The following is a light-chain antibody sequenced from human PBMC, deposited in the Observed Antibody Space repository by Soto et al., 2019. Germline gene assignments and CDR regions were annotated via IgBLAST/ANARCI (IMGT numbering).Light chain of an antibody. V-gene: IGLV2-11*01. CDR2: DVS. CDR3: CSFSGTSTLYV. J-gene: IGLJ1*01. CDR1: SSDIGSYEY. Sequence: QSALTQPRSVSGSPGQSVTISCTGTSSDIGSYEYVSWYQQHPGKAPRLMIYDVSKRPSGVPDRFSGSRSGNTASLTISGLQAEDEGDYYCCSFSGTSTLYVFGTGTKVTVL.